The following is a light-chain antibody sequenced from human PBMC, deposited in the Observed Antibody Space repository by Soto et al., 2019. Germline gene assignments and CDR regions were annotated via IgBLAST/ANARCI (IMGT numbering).Light chain of an antibody. V-gene: IGKV3-15*01. CDR3: QQYNNWPPT. Sequence: EIVMTQSPATLSVSPGERATLSCRASQSVSSNLACYQQQPGQAPRLLIYGASTRATGIPARFSGSGSGTEFTLTISSLQSEDFAVYYCQQYNNWPPTFGQGTRLEIK. CDR1: QSVSSN. CDR2: GAS. J-gene: IGKJ5*01.